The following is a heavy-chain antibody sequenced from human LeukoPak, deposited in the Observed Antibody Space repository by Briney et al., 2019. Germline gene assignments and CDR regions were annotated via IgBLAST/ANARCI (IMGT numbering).Heavy chain of an antibody. J-gene: IGHJ4*02. D-gene: IGHD4-23*01. CDR2: ISDGGDGT. CDR1: GFDLWRYA. Sequence: GGSLRLSCAASGFDLWRYAMSWVRQAPGKGLEWVADISDGGDGTHYADSVQGRFTISRDNSKNKVFLQMGSLRAHDTAFYYCLRVTYGGNSGYHFDYWGQGALVTVSS. V-gene: IGHV3-23*01. CDR3: LRVTYGGNSGYHFDY.